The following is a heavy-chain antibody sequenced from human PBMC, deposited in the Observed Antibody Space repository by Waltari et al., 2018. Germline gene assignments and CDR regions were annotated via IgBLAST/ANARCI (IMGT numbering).Heavy chain of an antibody. J-gene: IGHJ6*02. CDR1: GYTFTGYY. D-gene: IGHD5-12*01. CDR3: AIGWLQLGIDGMDV. Sequence: QVQLVQSGAEVKKPGASVKVSCKASGYTFTGYYMHWVRQAPGQGLEWMGRINPSSGGTNYAQKFQGRVTMTRDTSISTAYMELSRLRSDDTAVYYCAIGWLQLGIDGMDVWGQGTTVTVSS. CDR2: INPSSGGT. V-gene: IGHV1-2*06.